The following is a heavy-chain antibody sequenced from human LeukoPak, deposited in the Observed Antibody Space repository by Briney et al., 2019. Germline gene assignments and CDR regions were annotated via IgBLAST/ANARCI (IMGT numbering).Heavy chain of an antibody. CDR1: GGSISSGSYY. J-gene: IGHJ2*01. CDR3: ARAGRSSWDGRYFDL. Sequence: TLSLTCTVSGGSISSGSYYWSWIRQPAGKGLEWIGRIYTSGSTNYNPSLKNRVTISVDTSKNQFSLKLTSVTAADTAVYYCARAGRSSWDGRYFDLWGPGTLVTVSS. CDR2: IYTSGST. V-gene: IGHV4-61*02. D-gene: IGHD6-13*01.